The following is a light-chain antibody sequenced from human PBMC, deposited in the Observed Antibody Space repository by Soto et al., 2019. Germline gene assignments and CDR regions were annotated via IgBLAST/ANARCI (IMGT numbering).Light chain of an antibody. J-gene: IGLJ1*01. CDR1: TSNIASNV. V-gene: IGLV1-44*01. Sequence: QSALTQPPSASGTPGQRVTISCSGSTSNIASNVINWFQQLPGTAPKLLIYSDNHRPSGVPDRFSGSKSGTSASLAISGLQSEDEADYYCATWADSLKTYVFGTGTKVTVL. CDR2: SDN. CDR3: ATWADSLKTYV.